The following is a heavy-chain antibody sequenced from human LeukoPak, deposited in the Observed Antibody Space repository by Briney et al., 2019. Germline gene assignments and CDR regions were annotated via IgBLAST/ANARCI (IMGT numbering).Heavy chain of an antibody. CDR2: ISSSGTTM. V-gene: IGHV3-11*04. Sequence: LSLTCTVSGGSISSYYWSWIRQPPGKGLEWISYISSSGTTMHYADSVKGRFTVSRDNAKNSLYLQMNCLRAEDTAIYYCARDRTTVAGVWFDPWGQGTLVTVSS. CDR3: ARDRTTVAGVWFDP. CDR1: GGSISSYY. D-gene: IGHD6-19*01. J-gene: IGHJ5*02.